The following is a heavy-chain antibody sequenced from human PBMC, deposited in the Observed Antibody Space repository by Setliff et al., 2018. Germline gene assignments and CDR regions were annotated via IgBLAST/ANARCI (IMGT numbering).Heavy chain of an antibody. V-gene: IGHV1-3*01. Sequence: ASVKVSCKASGYSLSAYVMHWVRQAPGQRLEWMGWINGASGNTKYSQKFQGRVTITRDESTSTAFMQLSSLRSEDTAVYYCVREGVDSRSSTDYRYYMDVWGKGTTVTVSS. D-gene: IGHD3-22*01. CDR1: GYSLSAYV. CDR2: INGASGNT. CDR3: VREGVDSRSSTDYRYYMDV. J-gene: IGHJ6*03.